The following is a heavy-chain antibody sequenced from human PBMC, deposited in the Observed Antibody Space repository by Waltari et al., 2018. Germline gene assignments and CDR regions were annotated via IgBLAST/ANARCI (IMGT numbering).Heavy chain of an antibody. CDR2: ISYDGSNK. V-gene: IGHV3-30*18. CDR1: GFTFSSYG. J-gene: IGHJ4*02. D-gene: IGHD1-26*01. Sequence: QVQLVESGGGVVQPGRSLRLSCAASGFTFSSYGMNWVRQAPGKGLGWGAVISYDGSNKYYADSVKGRFTISRDNSKNTLYLQMNSLRAEDTAVYYCAKLCMGATRPPDYWGQGTLVTVSS. CDR3: AKLCMGATRPPDY.